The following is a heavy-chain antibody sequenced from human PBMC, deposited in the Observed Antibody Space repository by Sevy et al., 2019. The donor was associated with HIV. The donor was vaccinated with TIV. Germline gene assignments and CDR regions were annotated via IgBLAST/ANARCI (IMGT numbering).Heavy chain of an antibody. J-gene: IGHJ4*02. D-gene: IGHD2-15*01. CDR1: GFTFSSYS. Sequence: GGSLRLSCAASGFTFSSYSMNWVRQAPGKGLEWVSYISSSSSTIYYADSVKGGFTISRDNAKNSLYLQMNSLRDEDTAVYYCARDALNIGYCSGSTCYLTSFVYWGQGTLVTDSS. CDR3: ARDALNIGYCSGSTCYLTSFVY. CDR2: ISSSSSTI. V-gene: IGHV3-48*02.